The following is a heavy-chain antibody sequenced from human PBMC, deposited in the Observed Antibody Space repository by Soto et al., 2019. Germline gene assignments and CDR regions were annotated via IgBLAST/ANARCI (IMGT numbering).Heavy chain of an antibody. CDR2: IYYSGST. J-gene: IGHJ5*02. D-gene: IGHD6-13*01. Sequence: QVQLQESGPGLVKPSQTLSLTCTVSGGSISSGDYYWSWIRQPPGKGLEWIGYIYYSGSTYYNPSLKSRVTTSVDTSKNQFSLKLSSGTAAATAVYYCARERPDGSRLGHWGQGTLVTVSS. CDR3: ARERPDGSRLGH. CDR1: GGSISSGDYY. V-gene: IGHV4-30-4*01.